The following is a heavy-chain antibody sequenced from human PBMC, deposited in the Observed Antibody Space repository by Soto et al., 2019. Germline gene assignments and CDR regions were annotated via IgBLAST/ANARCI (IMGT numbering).Heavy chain of an antibody. V-gene: IGHV4-34*01. Sequence: QVQLQQWGAGLLKPSETLSLNCAVYGGSFYWTWIRQPPGKGLEWIGEIRHSGSTNYNPSLTSLVSISIDRSKSQVSLTVYSVTAADTAVYYCARGGGDYDYAVDVWGQGTTVTVSS. CDR1: GGSFY. CDR2: IRHSGST. J-gene: IGHJ6*02. D-gene: IGHD4-17*01. CDR3: ARGGGDYDYAVDV.